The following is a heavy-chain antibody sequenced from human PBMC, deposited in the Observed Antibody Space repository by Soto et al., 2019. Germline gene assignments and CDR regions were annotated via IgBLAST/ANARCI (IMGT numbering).Heavy chain of an antibody. CDR3: ARGRPDCSSTSCYGFSYYYMDV. CDR2: MNPNSGNT. Sequence: ASVKVSCKASGYTFTSYDINWVRQATGQGIERMGWMNPNSGNTGYAQKFQGRVTMTRNTSISTAYMELSSLRSEDTAVYYCARGRPDCSSTSCYGFSYYYMDVWGKGTTVTVSS. CDR1: GYTFTSYD. D-gene: IGHD2-2*01. V-gene: IGHV1-8*01. J-gene: IGHJ6*03.